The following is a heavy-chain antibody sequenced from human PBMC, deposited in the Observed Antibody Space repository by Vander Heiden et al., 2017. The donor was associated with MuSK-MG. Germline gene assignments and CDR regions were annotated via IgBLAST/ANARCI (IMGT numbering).Heavy chain of an antibody. D-gene: IGHD5-18*01. CDR1: GFTFDDYG. J-gene: IGHJ4*02. CDR3: ARGGTAMAIAYFDY. Sequence: EVQLVGSGGGVVRPGGSLRLSCAASGFTFDDYGMSWVRQAPGKGLEWVSGINWNGGSTGYADSVKGRFTISRDNAKNSLYLQMNSLRAEDTAFYYCARGGTAMAIAYFDYWGQGTLVTVSS. V-gene: IGHV3-20*04. CDR2: INWNGGST.